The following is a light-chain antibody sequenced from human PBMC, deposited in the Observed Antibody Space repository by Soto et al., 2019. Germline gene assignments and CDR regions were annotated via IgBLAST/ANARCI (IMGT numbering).Light chain of an antibody. CDR1: ERISTSY. V-gene: IGKV3-20*01. J-gene: IGKJ1*01. CDR3: QQYGTSPWT. Sequence: EIVLTQSPGTLSLSPGERATLSCRASERISTSYLAWYQQKPGQAPRVLIYVASTRATGIPARFSGSGSGTDFTLSISRVEPEDFAVYYCQQYGTSPWTFGQGTKVDIK. CDR2: VAS.